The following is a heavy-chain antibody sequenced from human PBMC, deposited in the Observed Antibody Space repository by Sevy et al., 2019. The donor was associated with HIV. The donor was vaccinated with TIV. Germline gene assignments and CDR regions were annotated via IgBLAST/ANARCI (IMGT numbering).Heavy chain of an antibody. CDR3: AKDRSPPGIAVAGTGGYFDY. D-gene: IGHD6-19*01. J-gene: IGHJ4*02. V-gene: IGHV3-23*01. CDR2: ISGSGGST. CDR1: GFTFSSYA. Sequence: GGSLRLSCAASGFTFSSYAMSWVRQAPGKGLEWVSAISGSGGSTYYADSVKGRFTISRDNSKNTLYLQMNSLRAEDTAVYYCAKDRSPPGIAVAGTGGYFDYWGQGTLVTVSS.